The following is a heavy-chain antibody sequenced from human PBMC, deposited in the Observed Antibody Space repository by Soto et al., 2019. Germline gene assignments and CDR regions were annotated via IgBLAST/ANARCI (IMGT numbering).Heavy chain of an antibody. CDR2: FDPEDGET. CDR3: ATTERWGGSYLWPYNWFDP. CDR1: GYTLTELS. J-gene: IGHJ5*02. V-gene: IGHV1-24*01. Sequence: ASVKVSCKVSGYTLTELSMHWVRQAPGKGLEWMGGFDPEDGETIYAQKFQGRVTMTEDTSTDTAYMELSSLRSEDTAVYYCATTERWGGSYLWPYNWFDPWGQGTLVTVSS. D-gene: IGHD1-26*01.